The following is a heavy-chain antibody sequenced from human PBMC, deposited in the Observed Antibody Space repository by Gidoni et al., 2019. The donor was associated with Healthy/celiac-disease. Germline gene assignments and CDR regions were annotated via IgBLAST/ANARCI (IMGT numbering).Heavy chain of an antibody. V-gene: IGHV3-23*01. J-gene: IGHJ4*02. D-gene: IGHD3-3*01. Sequence: EVQLLESGGGLVQPGGSLSIACAASGFTFRSYAMSWVRQSPGKGLEWVAAIIGGGGSTYYADSVTGRFTISRDNSKNTRYLQMNSLIAEDTAVYYCAKENYDGDLDYWVQGTLFTVSS. CDR2: IIGGGGST. CDR3: AKENYDGDLDY. CDR1: GFTFRSYA.